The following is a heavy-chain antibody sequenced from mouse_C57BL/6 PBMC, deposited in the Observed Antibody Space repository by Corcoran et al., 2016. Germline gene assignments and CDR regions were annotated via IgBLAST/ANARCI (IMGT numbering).Heavy chain of an antibody. CDR2: INPNNGGT. V-gene: IGHV1-26*01. D-gene: IGHD1-1*01. CDR3: ARRYGSSYWYFDV. Sequence: EVQLQQSGPELVKPGASVKISCKASGYTFTDYYMNWVKQSHGKSLEWIGDINPNNGGTSYNQKFKGKATLTVVKSSSTAYMELRSLTSEDSAVYYCARRYGSSYWYFDVWGTGTTVTVSS. J-gene: IGHJ1*03. CDR1: GYTFTDYY.